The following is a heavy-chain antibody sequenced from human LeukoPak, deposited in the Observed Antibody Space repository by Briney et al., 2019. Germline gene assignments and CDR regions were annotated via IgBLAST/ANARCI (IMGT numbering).Heavy chain of an antibody. D-gene: IGHD6-13*01. CDR3: ARVPLQQLLTKLTFDY. CDR2: INPNSGGT. CDR1: GYTFTSYG. V-gene: IGHV1-2*02. Sequence: ASVKVSCKASGYTFTSYGISWVRQAPGQGLEWMGWINPNSGGTNYAQKFQGRVTMTRDTSISTAYMELSRLRSDDTAVYYCARVPLQQLLTKLTFDYWGQGTLVTVSS. J-gene: IGHJ4*02.